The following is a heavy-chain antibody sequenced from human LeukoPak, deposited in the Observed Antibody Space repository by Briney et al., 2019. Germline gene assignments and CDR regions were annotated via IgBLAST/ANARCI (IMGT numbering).Heavy chain of an antibody. J-gene: IGHJ4*02. CDR3: ARDLGDFDY. D-gene: IGHD3-16*01. Sequence: SETLSLICAVYGGSFSGYYWSWIRQPPGKGLEWIGEINHSGSTNHNPSLKSRLTISVDTSKNQFSLKLRSVTAAETAVCYCARDLGDFDYWGQGTLVTASS. CDR2: INHSGST. CDR1: GGSFSGYY. V-gene: IGHV4-34*01.